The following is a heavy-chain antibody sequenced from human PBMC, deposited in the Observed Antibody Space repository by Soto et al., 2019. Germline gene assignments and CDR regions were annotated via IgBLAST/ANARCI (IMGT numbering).Heavy chain of an antibody. D-gene: IGHD3-22*01. J-gene: IGHJ3*02. CDR2: ISDSGTGT. Sequence: EVQILESGGGLVQPGGSLRLSCAAAGFTFSSYATYWFLQSPGKGLAWVSGISDSGTGTYYADSVKGRFTISRDNSKNTVYLQMKSLRAEDTAVYYCAKDHTVVIRDAFDIWGQGTMVNVSS. CDR3: AKDHTVVIRDAFDI. CDR1: GFTFSSYA. V-gene: IGHV3-23*01.